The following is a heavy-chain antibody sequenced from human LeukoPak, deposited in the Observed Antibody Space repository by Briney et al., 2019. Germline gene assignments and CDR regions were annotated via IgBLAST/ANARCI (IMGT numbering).Heavy chain of an antibody. V-gene: IGHV4-39*07. Sequence: SETLSLTCTVSGGSISSGGYYWSWIRQHPGKGLEWIGEINHSGSTNYNPSLKSRVTISVDTSKNQFSLKLSSVTAADTAVYYCARAVNYGDYDYWGQGTLVTVSS. CDR3: ARAVNYGDYDY. CDR2: INHSGST. J-gene: IGHJ4*02. CDR1: GGSISSGGYY. D-gene: IGHD4-17*01.